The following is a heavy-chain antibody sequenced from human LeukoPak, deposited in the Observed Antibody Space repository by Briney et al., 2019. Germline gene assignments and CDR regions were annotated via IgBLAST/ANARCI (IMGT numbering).Heavy chain of an antibody. CDR2: IYSGGST. CDR3: ARGPVLRFLEWLFHFDY. J-gene: IGHJ4*02. D-gene: IGHD3-3*01. CDR1: GFTVSSNY. Sequence: GGSLRLSCAASGFTVSSNYMSWVRQAPGKGLEWVSVIYSGGSTYYADSVKGRFTISRDNSKNTLYLQMNSLRAEDTAVYYCARGPVLRFLEWLFHFDYWGQGTLVTVSS. V-gene: IGHV3-66*01.